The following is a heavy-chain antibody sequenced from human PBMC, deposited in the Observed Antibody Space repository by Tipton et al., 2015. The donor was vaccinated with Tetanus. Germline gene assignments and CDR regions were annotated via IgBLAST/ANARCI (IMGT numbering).Heavy chain of an antibody. CDR2: ISSTSTYI. D-gene: IGHD6-19*01. J-gene: IGHJ4*02. CDR1: GFTLSRFG. Sequence: SLRLSCEVSGFTLSRFGMNWVRQAPGKGLEWISSISSTSTYIYYAGSVKGRFTISRDNAKNSLYLQMNSLRAEDTAIYYCVSGSSLDYWGQGTLVTVS. V-gene: IGHV3-21*01. CDR3: VSGSSLDY.